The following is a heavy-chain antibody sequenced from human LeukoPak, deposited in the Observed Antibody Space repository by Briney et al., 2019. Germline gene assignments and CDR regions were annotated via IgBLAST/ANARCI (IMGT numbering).Heavy chain of an antibody. D-gene: IGHD4-17*01. J-gene: IGHJ4*02. CDR1: GGSFSGYY. CDR2: INHSGST. Sequence: SETLSLTCAVYGGSFSGYYWSWIRQPPGKGLEWIGEINHSGSTNYNPSLKSRVTMSVDTSKNQFSLKLSSVTAADKAVYYCASASTVTTSDYWGQGTLVTVSS. CDR3: ASASTVTTSDY. V-gene: IGHV4-34*01.